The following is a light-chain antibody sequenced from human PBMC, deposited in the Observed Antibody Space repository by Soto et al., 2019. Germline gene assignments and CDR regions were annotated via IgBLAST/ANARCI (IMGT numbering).Light chain of an antibody. V-gene: IGKV3-20*01. J-gene: IGKJ5*01. CDR2: GAS. Sequence: EIVLTQSPCTLSLSPGERATLSCRASQSVSSSYLAWYQQKPGQAPRLLIYGASSRATGIPDRFSGSGSGTDFTLTISRLEPEDFAVYYCQQYGSSPPTFGQRTRLEIK. CDR3: QQYGSSPPT. CDR1: QSVSSSY.